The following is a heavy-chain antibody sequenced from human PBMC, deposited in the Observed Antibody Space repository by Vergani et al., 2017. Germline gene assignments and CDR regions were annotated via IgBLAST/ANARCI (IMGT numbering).Heavy chain of an antibody. CDR1: ADSISSGSYY. D-gene: IGHD6-19*01. V-gene: IGHV4-39*01. CDR3: ARQRPGSGWSPGDFDD. Sequence: QLQLQQSGPGLVKPSETLFLTCTVSADSISSGSYYLGWIRQPPGKSLEWIVSIYYSGLTYYNPSLKSRVAISVDTSKNQFSLKVTSVTAADTAVYFCARQRPGSGWSPGDFDDWGQGILVTVSS. J-gene: IGHJ4*02. CDR2: IYYSGLT.